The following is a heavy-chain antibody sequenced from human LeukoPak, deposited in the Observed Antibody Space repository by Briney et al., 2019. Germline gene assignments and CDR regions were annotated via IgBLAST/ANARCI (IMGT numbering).Heavy chain of an antibody. J-gene: IGHJ6*03. D-gene: IGHD3-10*01. V-gene: IGHV1-46*01. CDR2: INPSGGST. Sequence: ASVKVSCKASGYTFTRYYIHWVRQAPGQGLEWMGIINPSGGSTNYAQKFQGRVTMTRDTSTNTVYMELSSLRSEDTAVYYCARDTNYYGSGSYYHLSPAYYYYMDVWGKGTTVTVSS. CDR3: ARDTNYYGSGSYYHLSPAYYYYMDV. CDR1: GYTFTRYY.